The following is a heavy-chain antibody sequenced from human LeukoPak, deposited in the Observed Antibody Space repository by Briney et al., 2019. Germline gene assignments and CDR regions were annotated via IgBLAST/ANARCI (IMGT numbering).Heavy chain of an antibody. D-gene: IGHD3-3*01. J-gene: IGHJ6*03. V-gene: IGHV3-21*03. CDR3: AKASAQNYYYYMDV. CDR2: ISSSSSYI. CDR1: GFTFSSYG. Sequence: GGSLGLSCAASGFTFSSYGMNWVRQAPGKGLEWVSSISSSSSYIYYADSVKGRFTISRDNAKNSLYLQMNSLRAEDTAVYYCAKASAQNYYYYMDVWGRGTTVTVSS.